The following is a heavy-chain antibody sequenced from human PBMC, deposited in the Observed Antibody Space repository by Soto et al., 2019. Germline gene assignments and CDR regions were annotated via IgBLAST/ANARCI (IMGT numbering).Heavy chain of an antibody. D-gene: IGHD2-21*02. J-gene: IGHJ4*02. Sequence: QLQLQESGSRLVKPSQTLSLTCAVSGGSISRAGDSWSWIRQSPGKGLEWIGYIYNSGSTIYNTSLKSRLTISVDRSKNQLSLQLNSVTAADTAVYYCASSRVVTTYFDYWGQGTLVTVSS. CDR3: ASSRVVTTYFDY. CDR2: IYNSGST. CDR1: GGSISRAGDS. V-gene: IGHV4-30-2*06.